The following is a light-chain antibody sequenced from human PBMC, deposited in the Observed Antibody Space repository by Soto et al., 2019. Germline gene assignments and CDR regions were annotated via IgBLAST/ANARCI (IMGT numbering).Light chain of an antibody. Sequence: EIVLTQSPGTLSLSPGERATLSCRASQSVSSSYLAWYQQKPGQAPRLLIYGASSRATGIPDRFSGSGSGTDCTLTISRLEPEGFAVYYCQQYGSSPPEGTFGPGTKVDIK. CDR1: QSVSSSY. CDR3: QQYGSSPPEGT. CDR2: GAS. J-gene: IGKJ3*01. V-gene: IGKV3-20*01.